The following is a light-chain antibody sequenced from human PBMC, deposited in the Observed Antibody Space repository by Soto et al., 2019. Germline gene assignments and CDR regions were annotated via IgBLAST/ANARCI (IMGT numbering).Light chain of an antibody. CDR1: RSNIGSNT. V-gene: IGLV1-44*01. J-gene: IGLJ1*01. CDR3: QSYDSSLSGYV. CDR2: SNN. Sequence: SLLTLPPSPSGTPGERVIIPFSGNRSNIGSNTVNWYHQLPGTAPKLLIYSNNQRPSGVPDRFSGSKSGTSASLAITGIQAEDEADYFCQSYDSSLSGYVFGTGTKV.